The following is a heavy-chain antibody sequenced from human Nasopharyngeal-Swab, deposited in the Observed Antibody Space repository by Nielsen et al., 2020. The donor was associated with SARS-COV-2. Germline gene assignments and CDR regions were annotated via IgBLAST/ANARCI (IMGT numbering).Heavy chain of an antibody. V-gene: IGHV1-2*02. D-gene: IGHD6-13*01. CDR2: INPDSGDT. Sequence: ASVKVSCKTSGYTFTDYYIHWLRQVPGQGLEWVGCINPDSGDTRYAQKFQGRVTVTRDRSRSTAYIELSRLRSDDTAVYYCARDRSASWSALDVWGKGTTVTVSS. J-gene: IGHJ6*04. CDR3: ARDRSASWSALDV. CDR1: GYTFTDYY.